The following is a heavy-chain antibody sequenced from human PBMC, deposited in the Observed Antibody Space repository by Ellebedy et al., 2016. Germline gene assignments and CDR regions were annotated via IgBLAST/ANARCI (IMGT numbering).Heavy chain of an antibody. V-gene: IGHV3-30*02. J-gene: IGHJ5*02. Sequence: GESLKISXAASGFTFSSYGMHWVRQAPGKGLEWVAVIWYDGSNKYYADSVKGRFTISRDNSKNTLYLQMNSLRAEDTAVYYCAKDRGELGSSNWFDPWGQGTLVTVSS. D-gene: IGHD3-16*01. CDR3: AKDRGELGSSNWFDP. CDR2: IWYDGSNK. CDR1: GFTFSSYG.